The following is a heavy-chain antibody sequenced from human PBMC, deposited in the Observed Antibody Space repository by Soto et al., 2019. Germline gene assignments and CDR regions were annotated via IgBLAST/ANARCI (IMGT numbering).Heavy chain of an antibody. V-gene: IGHV1-69*13. J-gene: IGHJ6*02. CDR2: IIPIFGTA. Sequence: RASVKVSCKASGGTFSSYAISWVRQAPGQGLEWMGGIIPIFGTANYAQKFQGRVTITADESTSTAYMELSSLRSEDTAVYYCARVRRWLRSYYYYGMDVWGQGTTVTVSS. CDR3: ARVRRWLRSYYYYGMDV. CDR1: GGTFSSYA. D-gene: IGHD5-12*01.